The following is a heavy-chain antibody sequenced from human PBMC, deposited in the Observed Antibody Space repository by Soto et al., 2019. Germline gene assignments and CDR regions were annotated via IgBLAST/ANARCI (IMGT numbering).Heavy chain of an antibody. CDR3: AKSTVVTPRYFDY. J-gene: IGHJ4*02. CDR1: GFTFSSYA. D-gene: IGHD4-17*01. V-gene: IGHV3-30-3*02. CDR2: ISYDGSNK. Sequence: QVQLVESGGGVVQPGRSLRLSCAASGFTFSSYAMHWVRQAPGKGLEWVAVISYDGSNKYYADSVKGRFTISRDNSKNTLYLQMNSLRAEDTAVYYCAKSTVVTPRYFDYWGQGTLVTVSS.